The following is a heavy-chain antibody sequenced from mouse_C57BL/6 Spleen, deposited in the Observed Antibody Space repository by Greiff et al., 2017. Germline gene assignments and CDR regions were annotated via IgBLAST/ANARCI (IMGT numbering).Heavy chain of an antibody. CDR1: GYTFTSYW. V-gene: IGHV1-50*01. J-gene: IGHJ2*01. CDR3: ARWGDGDSYYFDY. CDR2: IDPSDSYT. D-gene: IGHD3-3*01. Sequence: QVQLQQPGAELVKPGASVKLSCKASGYTFTSYWMQWVKQRPGQGLEWIGEIDPSDSYTNYNQKFKGKATLTVDTSSSTDYMQLSSLTSEDSAVYYCARWGDGDSYYFDYWGQGTTLTVSS.